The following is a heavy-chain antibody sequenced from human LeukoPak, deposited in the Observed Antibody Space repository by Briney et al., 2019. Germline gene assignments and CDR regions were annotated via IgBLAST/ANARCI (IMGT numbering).Heavy chain of an antibody. D-gene: IGHD3-16*01. CDR2: ISSSSSYI. Sequence: GGPLRLSCAASGFTFSSYSMNWVRQAPGKGLEWVSSISSSSSYIYYADSVKGRFTISRDNAKNSLYLQMNSLRAEDTAVYYCARDRGYYDYVWGGYGNDYWGQGTLVTVSS. CDR1: GFTFSSYS. J-gene: IGHJ4*02. V-gene: IGHV3-21*01. CDR3: ARDRGYYDYVWGGYGNDY.